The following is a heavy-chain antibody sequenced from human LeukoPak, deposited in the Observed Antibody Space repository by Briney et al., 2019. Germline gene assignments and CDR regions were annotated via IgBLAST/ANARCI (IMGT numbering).Heavy chain of an antibody. CDR1: GFIFNDYS. V-gene: IGHV3-21*01. Sequence: GGSLRLSCAASGFIFNDYSMHWVRQAPGKGLAWVSSISSSSSYIYYADSVKGRFTISRDNAKNSLYLQMNSLRAEDTAVYYCAREGSYYDSSGYYSFVDYWGQGTLVTVSS. CDR3: AREGSYYDSSGYYSFVDY. J-gene: IGHJ4*02. D-gene: IGHD3-22*01. CDR2: ISSSSSYI.